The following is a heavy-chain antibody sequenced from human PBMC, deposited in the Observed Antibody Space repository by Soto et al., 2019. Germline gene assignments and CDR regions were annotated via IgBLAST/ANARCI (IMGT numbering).Heavy chain of an antibody. V-gene: IGHV3-48*03. D-gene: IGHD4-4*01. CDR3: ARDPAIYSGKFDYGLDV. Sequence: EVQLLESGGGLIQPGGSLRLSCAASGFTFSSYEMNWVRQAPGKGLEWVSYIGTSGKTIYYADSVRGRFTISRDNAKNSLYLQMNSLRAEDTAVYFCARDPAIYSGKFDYGLDVWGRGTTVTVSS. CDR2: IGTSGKTI. J-gene: IGHJ6*02. CDR1: GFTFSSYE.